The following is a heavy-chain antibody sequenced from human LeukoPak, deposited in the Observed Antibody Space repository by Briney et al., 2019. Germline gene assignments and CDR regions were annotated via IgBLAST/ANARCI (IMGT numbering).Heavy chain of an antibody. CDR3: ARNWLEKHFDY. CDR1: RFTFSNYW. CDR2: IKRDGNEK. Sequence: PGGSLRLSCAASRFTFSNYWMTWVRQAPGKGLEWVANIKRDGNEKSYADSVKGRFTISRDNAKQSLYLQMNSLRAEDTAVYYCARNWLEKHFDYWGQGTLVTVSS. V-gene: IGHV3-7*04. D-gene: IGHD6-19*01. J-gene: IGHJ4*02.